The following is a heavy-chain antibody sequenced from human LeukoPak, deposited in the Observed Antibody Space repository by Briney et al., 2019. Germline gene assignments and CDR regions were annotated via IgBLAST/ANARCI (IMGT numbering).Heavy chain of an antibody. V-gene: IGHV4-34*01. CDR2: INFSGST. CDR3: ARVSISLFGVVTAHFDS. J-gene: IGHJ4*02. CDR1: GGSFSGSY. D-gene: IGHD3-3*01. Sequence: SETLSLTCGVSGGSFSGSYWGWIRQPPGKGLEWIGEINFSGSTNYNSSLTSRVTISLDTSENQFSLNLRSVTTADTAVYYCARVSISLFGVVTAHFDSWGQGTLVAVSS.